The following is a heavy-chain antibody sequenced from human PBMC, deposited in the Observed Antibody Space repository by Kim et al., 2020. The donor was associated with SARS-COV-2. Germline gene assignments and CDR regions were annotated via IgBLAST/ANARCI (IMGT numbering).Heavy chain of an antibody. Sequence: GGSLRLSCAASGFSFSTYGMHWVRQAPGKGLEWVAVIWCDGSDKYYADSVKGRFTISRDNSKNTLYLQMDSLRAEDTAVYYCASMHGGAVAGPFDYWGHGTLVSVSS. CDR3: ASMHGGAVAGPFDY. J-gene: IGHJ4*01. CDR1: GFSFSTYG. V-gene: IGHV3-33*01. D-gene: IGHD6-13*01. CDR2: IWCDGSDK.